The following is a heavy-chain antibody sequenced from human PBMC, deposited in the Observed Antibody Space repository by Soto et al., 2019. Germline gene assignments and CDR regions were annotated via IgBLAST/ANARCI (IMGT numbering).Heavy chain of an antibody. CDR3: ARDVGGSSLFDY. J-gene: IGHJ4*02. Sequence: EVQLLESGGGLVQPGGSLRLSCAGSGFTFSTYAMAWVRQAPGKALEWVSTISDSGSNTNYLDSVEGRFTISRDNSKSTVFPHMNSLRVDASAVYYCARDVGGSSLFDYWGQGTLVTVSS. CDR1: GFTFSTYA. D-gene: IGHD1-26*01. V-gene: IGHV3-23*01. CDR2: ISDSGSNT.